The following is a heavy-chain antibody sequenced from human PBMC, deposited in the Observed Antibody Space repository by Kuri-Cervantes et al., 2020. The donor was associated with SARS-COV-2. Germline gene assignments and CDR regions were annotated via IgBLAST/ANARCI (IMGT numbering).Heavy chain of an antibody. CDR2: MNPNSGNT. Sequence: ASVKVSCKASGYTFTSYDINWVRQATGQGLEWMGWMNPNSGNTGYAQKFQGRVTMTRNTSISTVYMELSSLRSEDTAVYYCARRFFGSSRYNYYYYGMDVWGQGTTVTVSS. CDR1: GYTFTSYD. CDR3: ARRFFGSSRYNYYYYGMDV. J-gene: IGHJ6*01. V-gene: IGHV1-8*01. D-gene: IGHD6-13*01.